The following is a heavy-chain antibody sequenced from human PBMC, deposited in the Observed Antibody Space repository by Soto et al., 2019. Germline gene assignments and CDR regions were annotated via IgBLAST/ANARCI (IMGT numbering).Heavy chain of an antibody. D-gene: IGHD3-22*01. V-gene: IGHV3-66*01. CDR1: GFTVNNNY. CDR3: ARGLGTTGYYYGLDF. Sequence: EVQLVKSGGGLVQPGGSLRLSCAASGFTVNNNYMSWVRQDPGKGLEWVSIIYSGGSTYYADSVKGRFSTSRDISKNLLFLQMNSLRAEDTAVYYCARGLGTTGYYYGLDFWGQGTLVTVSS. J-gene: IGHJ4*02. CDR2: IYSGGST.